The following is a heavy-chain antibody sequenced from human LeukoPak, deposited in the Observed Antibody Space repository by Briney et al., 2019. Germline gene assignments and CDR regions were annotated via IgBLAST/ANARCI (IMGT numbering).Heavy chain of an antibody. CDR1: GFIFSISD. CDR3: SQGLLS. J-gene: IGHJ5*02. Sequence: GGSLRLSCAASGFIFSISDMHWVRQAPGKGLQWVAFISYDGGKKHCADSVQGRCTISRDNSKNTLSRQLNSLRPDATAVFYCSQGLLSWGQGTLLTVAA. CDR2: ISYDGGKK. V-gene: IGHV3-30*02.